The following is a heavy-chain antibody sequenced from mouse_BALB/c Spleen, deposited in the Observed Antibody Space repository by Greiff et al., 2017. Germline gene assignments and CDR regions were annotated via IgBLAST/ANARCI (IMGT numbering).Heavy chain of an antibody. D-gene: IGHD2-1*01. CDR1: GFSLTSYG. CDR2: IWAGGST. CDR3: VSYYGNGFAY. Sequence: VQLQQSGPGLVAPSQSLSITCTVSGFSLTSYGVHWVRQPPGKGLEWLGVIWAGGSTNYNSALMSRLSISKDNSKSQVFLKMNSLQTDDTAMYYCVSYYGNGFAYWGQGTLVTVSA. J-gene: IGHJ3*01. V-gene: IGHV2-9*02.